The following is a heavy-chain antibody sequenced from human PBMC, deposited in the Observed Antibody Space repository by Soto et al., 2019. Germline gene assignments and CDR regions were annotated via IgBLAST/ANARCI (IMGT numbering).Heavy chain of an antibody. CDR3: AREGLITGTRCYYYGMDV. D-gene: IGHD1-7*01. V-gene: IGHV4-59*01. CDR2: IYYSGST. CDR1: GGSISSYY. J-gene: IGHJ6*02. Sequence: SETLSLTCTVSGGSISSYYWSWIRQPPGKGLEWIGYIYYSGSTNYNPSLKSRVTISVDTSKNQFSLKLSSVTAADTAVYYCAREGLITGTRCYYYGMDVWGQGTTVTVSS.